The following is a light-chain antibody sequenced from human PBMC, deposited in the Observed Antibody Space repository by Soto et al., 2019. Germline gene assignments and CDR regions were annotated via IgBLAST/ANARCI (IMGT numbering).Light chain of an antibody. V-gene: IGKV3-11*01. CDR1: QSISSY. Sequence: EIVLTQSPATLSLSPGERATLSCRASQSISSYLAWYQQKPGQAPRLLIYDASNRATGIPARFSGSGSGTDFTLTIISLEPEDFATYYCQQSYSTPLTFGPGTKVDIK. CDR3: QQSYSTPLT. J-gene: IGKJ3*01. CDR2: DAS.